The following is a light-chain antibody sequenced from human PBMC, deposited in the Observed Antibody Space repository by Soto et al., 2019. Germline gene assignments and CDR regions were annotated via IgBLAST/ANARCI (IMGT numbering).Light chain of an antibody. CDR2: SNN. J-gene: IGLJ1*01. V-gene: IGLV1-44*01. CDR1: SSNIGSNT. Sequence: QAVVTQPPSTSGTPGQRVTFSCSGGSSNIGSNTVNWYQHLPGTAPKLLIYSNNQRPSGVPDRFSGSKSGTSASLAVSGLQSEDEADYYCAAWDDTLNGYVFGTGTKLTVL. CDR3: AAWDDTLNGYV.